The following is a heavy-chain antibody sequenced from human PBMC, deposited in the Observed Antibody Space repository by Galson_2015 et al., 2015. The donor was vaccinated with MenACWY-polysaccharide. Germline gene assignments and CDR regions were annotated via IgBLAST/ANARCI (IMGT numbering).Heavy chain of an antibody. CDR2: ISSGSSTI. CDR3: AIVRFLVGKVEN. J-gene: IGHJ4*02. V-gene: IGHV3-48*01. Sequence: SLRLSCAASGFTFSSYSMNWVRQAPGKGLEWVSYISSGSSTIYYADSVKGRFTISRDNAKNSLYLQMNSLRAEDTAVYYCAIVRFLVGKVENWGQGTLVTVSS. CDR1: GFTFSSYS. D-gene: IGHD3-3*01.